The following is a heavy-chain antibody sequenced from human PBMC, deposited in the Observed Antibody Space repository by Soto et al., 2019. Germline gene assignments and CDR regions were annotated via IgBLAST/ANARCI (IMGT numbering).Heavy chain of an antibody. CDR3: ARATRTWFDY. CDR1: GDSVSSNSAT. D-gene: IGHD4-17*01. Sequence: XQTLSLTCAISGDSVSSNSATWNLMRQSPSRGLEWLGRTYYRSKWYNEYAVSVKSRITINPDTSKNQFSLQLNSVTPEDTAVYYCARATRTWFDYWGQGTPVTVSS. J-gene: IGHJ5*01. V-gene: IGHV6-1*01. CDR2: TYYRSKWYN.